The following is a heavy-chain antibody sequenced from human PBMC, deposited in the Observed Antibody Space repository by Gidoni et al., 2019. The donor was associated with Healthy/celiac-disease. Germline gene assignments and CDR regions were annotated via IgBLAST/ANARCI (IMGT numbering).Heavy chain of an antibody. Sequence: QVQLVQSGAEVKTPGASVTVSCKASGDTFTGYYLHWGRQAAGQGLEWRGWIHPNSGGTNYAQKFQGWVTMTRDTSISTAYMELSRLRSDDTAVYYCARGADIVVVPAAMIAFDIWGQGTMVTVSS. CDR1: GDTFTGYY. J-gene: IGHJ3*02. V-gene: IGHV1-2*04. D-gene: IGHD2-2*01. CDR3: ARGADIVVVPAAMIAFDI. CDR2: IHPNSGGT.